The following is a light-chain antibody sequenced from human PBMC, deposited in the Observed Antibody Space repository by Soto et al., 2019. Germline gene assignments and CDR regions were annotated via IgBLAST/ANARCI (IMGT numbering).Light chain of an antibody. CDR1: SREGGGYNY. CDR3: SSYAGSNNNYV. Sequence: QSAPTQPPPPSRAPGQSVTISLPGNSREGGGYNYVSWYQQHPGKAPKLMIYEVGKRPSGVPDRFSGSRSGNTASLTVSGLQAEDEADYYCSSYAGSNNNYVFGTGTKVTVL. V-gene: IGLV2-8*01. J-gene: IGLJ1*01. CDR2: EVG.